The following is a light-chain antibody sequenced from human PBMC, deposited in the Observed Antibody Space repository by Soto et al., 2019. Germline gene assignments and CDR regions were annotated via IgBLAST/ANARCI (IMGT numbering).Light chain of an antibody. CDR2: GDT. J-gene: IGLJ2*01. CDR1: SSNFGASFD. CDR3: QSYDTRMRWL. V-gene: IGLV1-40*01. Sequence: QSVLTQPPSVSGAPGQRVTISCTGSSSNFGASFDVQWYQQFPGTAPKLLIYGDTIRPSGVPDLFSGSKSGSSASLATTALQAEDEADYYCQSYDTRMRWLFGGGTKLPVL.